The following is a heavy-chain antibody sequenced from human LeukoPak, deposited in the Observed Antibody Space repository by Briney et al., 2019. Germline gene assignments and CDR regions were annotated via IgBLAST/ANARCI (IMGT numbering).Heavy chain of an antibody. D-gene: IGHD1-26*01. Sequence: PSETLSLTCAVYGGSFSGYYWSWIRQPPGKELEWIGEINHSGSTNYNPSLKSRVTISVDTSKNQFSLKLSSVTAADTAVYYCARDLLSGSYALDPWGKGTTVTISS. V-gene: IGHV4-34*01. CDR2: INHSGST. J-gene: IGHJ6*04. CDR1: GGSFSGYY. CDR3: ARDLLSGSYALDP.